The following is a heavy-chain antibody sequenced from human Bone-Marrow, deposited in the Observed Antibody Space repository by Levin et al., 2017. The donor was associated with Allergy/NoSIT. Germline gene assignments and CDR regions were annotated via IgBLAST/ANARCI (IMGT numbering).Heavy chain of an antibody. CDR1: GFTFSSYW. CDR2: IKDDGSDK. J-gene: IGHJ4*02. CDR3: AGEPRRFSYGH. V-gene: IGHV3-7*01. D-gene: IGHD5-18*01. Sequence: GGSLRLSCAASGFTFSSYWMSWVRQAPGKGLEWVANIKDDGSDKYYVDSVKGRFTISRDNAKNSLYLQMNILRAEDTAVYYCAGEPRRFSYGHWGQGTLVTVSS.